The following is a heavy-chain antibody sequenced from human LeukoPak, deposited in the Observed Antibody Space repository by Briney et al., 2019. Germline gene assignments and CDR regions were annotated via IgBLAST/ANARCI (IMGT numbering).Heavy chain of an antibody. J-gene: IGHJ6*02. Sequence: SETLSLTCAVYGGSFSGYYWSWIRQPPGKGLEWIGEINHSGSTNYNPSLKSRVTISVDTSKNQFSLKLSSVTAADTAVYYCAGPDSYGYFSGMGVWGQGTTVTVSS. V-gene: IGHV4-34*01. CDR3: AGPDSYGYFSGMGV. CDR2: INHSGST. D-gene: IGHD5-18*01. CDR1: GGSFSGYY.